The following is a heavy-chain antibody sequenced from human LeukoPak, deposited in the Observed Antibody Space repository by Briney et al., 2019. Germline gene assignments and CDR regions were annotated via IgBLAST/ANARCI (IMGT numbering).Heavy chain of an antibody. CDR1: GYVFIRHW. CDR2: IHPEDSYS. J-gene: IGHJ6*03. CDR3: ARQNHYYYYMDV. V-gene: IGHV5-51*01. Sequence: SCKASGYVFIRHWIGWVRQVPGKGLEWMGVIHPEDSYSRYNAAFQGQATLSVDESTSTAYLQLSSLKASDTAIYYCARQNHYYYYMDVWGRGTTVTVSS.